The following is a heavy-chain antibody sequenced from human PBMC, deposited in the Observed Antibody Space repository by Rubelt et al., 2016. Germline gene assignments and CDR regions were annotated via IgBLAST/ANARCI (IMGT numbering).Heavy chain of an antibody. CDR2: IYYSGST. J-gene: IGHJ5*02. D-gene: IGHD6-19*01. CDR3: ARHRRSIAVAGLNWFDP. V-gene: IGHV4-59*08. CDR1: GGSISSYY. Sequence: QVQLQESGPGLVKPSETLSLTCTVSGGSISSYYWSWIRQPPGKGLEWIGYIYYSGSTYYNPSLKSRVTISVDTSKNQFSLKLSSVTAADTAVYYCARHRRSIAVAGLNWFDPWGQGTLVTVSS.